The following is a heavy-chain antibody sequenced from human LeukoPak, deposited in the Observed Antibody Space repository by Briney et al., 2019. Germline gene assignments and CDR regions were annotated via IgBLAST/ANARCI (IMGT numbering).Heavy chain of an antibody. CDR1: GFTFSSFG. D-gene: IGHD1-26*01. V-gene: IGHV3-30*02. CDR2: IHYDGSNK. CDR3: AKDFSGSYSFDY. J-gene: IGHJ4*02. Sequence: GGSLRLSCAASGFTFSSFGMHWVRQAPGKGLEWVAFIHYDGSNKYSADSVKGRFTISRDNSKNTLYLQMNSLRAEDTAQYYCAKDFSGSYSFDYWGQGTLVTVSS.